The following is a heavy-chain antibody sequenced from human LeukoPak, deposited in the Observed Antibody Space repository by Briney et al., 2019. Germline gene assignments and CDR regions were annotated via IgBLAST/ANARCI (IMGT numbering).Heavy chain of an antibody. CDR3: AKEGPYCSSSSCPEDY. CDR2: ISGSGDST. J-gene: IGHJ4*02. CDR1: GFTFSSYA. Sequence: PGGSLRLSCVASGFTFSSYAMSWVRQAPGKGLEWVSLISGSGDSTYHADSVKGRFTISRDNSKNTLYLQMNSLRAEDTAVYYCAKEGPYCSSSSCPEDYWGQGTLVTVSS. D-gene: IGHD2-15*01. V-gene: IGHV3-23*01.